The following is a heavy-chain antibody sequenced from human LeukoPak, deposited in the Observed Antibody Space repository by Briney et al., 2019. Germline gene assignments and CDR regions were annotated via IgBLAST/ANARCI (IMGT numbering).Heavy chain of an antibody. CDR2: INPNGGVT. CDR1: GYTFIGYF. V-gene: IGHV1-2*06. J-gene: IGHJ4*02. Sequence: ASVKVSCKASGYTFIGYFMHWVRQAPGQGLEWMGRINPNGGVTIYAQKFQGRVTMTRDTSISTAYMELSRLRSDDTAVYYCARSFLPDDYWGQGTLVTVSS. D-gene: IGHD1-14*01. CDR3: ARSFLPDDY.